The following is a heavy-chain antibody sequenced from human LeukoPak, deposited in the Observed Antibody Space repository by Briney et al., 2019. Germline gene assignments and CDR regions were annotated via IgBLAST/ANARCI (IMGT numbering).Heavy chain of an antibody. CDR3: AKVRASGSLFYFEY. Sequence: GGSLRLSCAVSGFTFSSYEMNWVRQAPGKGLEWVSYISSGGSTIYYADSVKGRFTISRDTSENTLYLQMNSLRAEDTAVYYCAKVRASGSLFYFEYWGQGTLVTVSS. V-gene: IGHV3-48*03. CDR2: ISSGGSTI. CDR1: GFTFSSYE. D-gene: IGHD3-10*01. J-gene: IGHJ4*02.